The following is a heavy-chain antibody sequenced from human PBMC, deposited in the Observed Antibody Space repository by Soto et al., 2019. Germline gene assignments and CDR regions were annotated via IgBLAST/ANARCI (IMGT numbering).Heavy chain of an antibody. V-gene: IGHV4-4*02. CDR1: GDSISSSRW. Sequence: QVQLQESGPGLVKPSGTLSLTCAVSGDSISSSRWWTWVRQPPWKGLEWIWEIYHNGNTNYNTSLKSRVTISVDKSMNPFSLKLNSVTAADTAIYYCGDPPSAFWGQGTLVTVSS. CDR2: IYHNGNT. J-gene: IGHJ4*02. D-gene: IGHD6-19*01. CDR3: GDPPSAF.